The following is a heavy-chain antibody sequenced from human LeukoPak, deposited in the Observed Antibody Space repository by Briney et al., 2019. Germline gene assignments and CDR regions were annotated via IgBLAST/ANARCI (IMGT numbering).Heavy chain of an antibody. J-gene: IGHJ6*03. CDR3: ARCIAVAGTSYYYYYMDV. D-gene: IGHD6-19*01. CDR2: INTNTGNP. CDR1: GYTFTSYA. Sequence: GASVRVSRKASGYTFTSYAMNWVRQAPGQGLEWMGWINTNTGNPTYAQGFTGRFVFSLDTSVSTAYLQISSLKAEDTAVYYCARCIAVAGTSYYYYYMDVWGKGTTVTVSS. V-gene: IGHV7-4-1*02.